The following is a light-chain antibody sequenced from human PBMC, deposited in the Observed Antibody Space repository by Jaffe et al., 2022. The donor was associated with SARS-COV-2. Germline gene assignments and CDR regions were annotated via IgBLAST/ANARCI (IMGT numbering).Light chain of an antibody. CDR3: QEGYSSPIT. Sequence: DSLLTQTPASLSASVGDTVTITCRATQTNGDFLHWYQQRPGKAPRLLLYGASNLQTGVPSRFSGGGSGTDFTLTISGLQPEDFAVYYCQEGYSSPITFGHGTRL. V-gene: IGKV1-39*01. CDR2: GAS. CDR1: QTNGDF. J-gene: IGKJ5*01.